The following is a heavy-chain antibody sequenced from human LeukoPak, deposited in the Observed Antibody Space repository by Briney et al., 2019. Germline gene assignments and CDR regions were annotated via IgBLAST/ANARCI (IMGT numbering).Heavy chain of an antibody. V-gene: IGHV3-48*01. CDR3: ARDRATSGKYAYYFDY. CDR1: GFTFISYS. J-gene: IGHJ4*02. CDR2: ISSSSSTI. D-gene: IGHD1-26*01. Sequence: GGALRVSCAASGFTFISYSMNWVRQALGKGLEWGSYISSSSSTIDYADSVKGRFSVSRDNAKNSLYLQMNSLSAEDTAVYYCARDRATSGKYAYYFDYWGQGTLVTVSS.